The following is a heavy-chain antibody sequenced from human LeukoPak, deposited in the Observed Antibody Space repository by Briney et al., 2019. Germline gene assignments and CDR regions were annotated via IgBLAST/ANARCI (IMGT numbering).Heavy chain of an antibody. D-gene: IGHD2-15*01. CDR1: GGSISSGSYY. J-gene: IGHJ3*02. CDR3: ARVFSFGDCSGGSCYSGNDAFDI. V-gene: IGHV4-61*02. Sequence: SETLSLTCTVSGGSISSGSYYWSWIRQPAGKGLEWIGRIYTSGSTNYNPSLKSRVTISVDTSKNQFSLKLSSVTAADTAVYYCARVFSFGDCSGGSCYSGNDAFDIWGQGTMVTVSS. CDR2: IYTSGST.